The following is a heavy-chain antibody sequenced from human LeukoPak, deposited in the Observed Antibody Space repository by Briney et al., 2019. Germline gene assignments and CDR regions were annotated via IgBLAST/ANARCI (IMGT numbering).Heavy chain of an antibody. CDR3: ATATSYCSGGSCYSGFVDV. Sequence: ALVKVSCKASGYTFTGYYMHWVRQAPGQGLEWMGWINPNSGGTNYAQKFQGRVTMTRDTSISTAYMELSRLRSDDTAVYYCATATSYCSGGSCYSGFVDVWGKGTTVTVSS. CDR2: INPNSGGT. V-gene: IGHV1-2*02. CDR1: GYTFTGYY. J-gene: IGHJ6*04. D-gene: IGHD2-15*01.